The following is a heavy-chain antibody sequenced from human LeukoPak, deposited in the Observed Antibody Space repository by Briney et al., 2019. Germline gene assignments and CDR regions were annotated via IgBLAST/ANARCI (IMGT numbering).Heavy chain of an antibody. V-gene: IGHV3-66*01. J-gene: IGHJ4*02. D-gene: IGHD3-22*01. CDR3: ARDRYYDSSGYYSVY. CDR1: GFTFSSYA. Sequence: GGSLRLSCAASGFTFSSYAMHWVRQAPGKGLEWVSVIYSGGSTYYADSVKGRFTISRDNSKNTLYLQMNSLRAEDTAVYYCARDRYYDSSGYYSVYWGQGTLITVSS. CDR2: IYSGGST.